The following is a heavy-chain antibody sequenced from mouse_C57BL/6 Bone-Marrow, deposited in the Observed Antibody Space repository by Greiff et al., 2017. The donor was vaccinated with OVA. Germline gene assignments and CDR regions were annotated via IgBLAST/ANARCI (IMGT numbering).Heavy chain of an antibody. CDR2: IYIGNGYT. CDR3: ARESYYSNYGAWFAY. D-gene: IGHD2-5*01. CDR1: GYTFTSHG. J-gene: IGHJ3*01. V-gene: IGHV1-58*01. Sequence: VQLKESGAELVRPGSSVKMSCKTSGYTFTSHGINWVKQRPGQGLEWIGYIYIGNGYTEYNEKFKGKATLTSDTSSSTAYMQLSSLTSEDSAIYFCARESYYSNYGAWFAYWGQGTLVTVSA.